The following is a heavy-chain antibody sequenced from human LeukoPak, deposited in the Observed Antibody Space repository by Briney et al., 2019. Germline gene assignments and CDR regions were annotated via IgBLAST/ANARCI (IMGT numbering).Heavy chain of an antibody. CDR2: IRSDGSDK. CDR1: GFTLSGYD. V-gene: IGHV3-33*06. J-gene: IGHJ4*02. CDR3: AKDIAAAGGPCAY. Sequence: PGRSLRLSCAASGFTLSGYDMHWVRQAPGQGLEWVALIRSDGSDKYYADSVKGRFTISRDNSKNTVFLQMNSLRAEDTAVYYCAKDIAAAGGPCAYWGRGTLVTVSS. D-gene: IGHD6-13*01.